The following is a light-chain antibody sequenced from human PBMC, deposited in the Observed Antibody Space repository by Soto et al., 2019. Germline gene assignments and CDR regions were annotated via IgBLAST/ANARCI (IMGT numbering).Light chain of an antibody. J-gene: IGKJ1*01. Sequence: DIQMTQSPCALSASVGDRVTITFRASQSISSYLNWYQQKPGKAPKLLIYAASSLQSGVPSRFSGSGSGTDFTLTISSLQPEDFATYYCQQSYSTPWKFGQGTKVDIK. CDR2: AAS. CDR3: QQSYSTPWK. V-gene: IGKV1-39*01. CDR1: QSISSY.